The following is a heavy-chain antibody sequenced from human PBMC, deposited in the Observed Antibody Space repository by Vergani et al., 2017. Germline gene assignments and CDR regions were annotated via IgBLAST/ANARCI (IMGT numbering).Heavy chain of an antibody. Sequence: QVQLQESGPGLVKPSETLSLTCTVSGYSISSGYYWGWIRQPPGKGLEWIGSIYHSGSTYYNPSLKSRVTISVDTSKNQFSLRLSSVTAADTAVYYCAEAGGVWGSYRYTGKGHYYMDVWGKGTTVTVSS. CDR1: GYSISSGYY. J-gene: IGHJ6*03. V-gene: IGHV4-38-2*02. CDR3: AEAGGVWGSYRYTGKGHYYMDV. D-gene: IGHD3-16*02. CDR2: IYHSGST.